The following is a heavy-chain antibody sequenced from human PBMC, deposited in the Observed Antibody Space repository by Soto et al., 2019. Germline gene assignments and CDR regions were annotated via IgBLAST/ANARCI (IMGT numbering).Heavy chain of an antibody. CDR1: GGSISSGGYY. D-gene: IGHD4-17*01. CDR3: ARDNGDSPGDNWFDP. Sequence: QVQLQESGPGLVKPSQTLSLTCTVSGGSISSGGYYWSWIRQHPGKGLEWIGYIYYSGSTYYNPSLKRRVTISVDTSKNQCSLKLSSVTAADTAVYYCARDNGDSPGDNWFDPWGQGTLVTVSS. V-gene: IGHV4-31*03. CDR2: IYYSGST. J-gene: IGHJ5*02.